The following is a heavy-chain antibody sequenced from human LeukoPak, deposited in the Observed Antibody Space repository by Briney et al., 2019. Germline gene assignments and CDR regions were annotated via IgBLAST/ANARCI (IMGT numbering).Heavy chain of an antibody. CDR1: GYTFTSCA. D-gene: IGHD5-18*01. Sequence: AASVKVSCKASGYTFTSCAMNWVRQAPGQGLEWVGWINTNTGNPTYAQGFTGRFVFSLDTSVSTAYLQISSLKAEDTAVYYCARGRYGYSYGPDDFDYWGQGTLVTVSS. J-gene: IGHJ4*02. CDR3: ARGRYGYSYGPDDFDY. V-gene: IGHV7-4-1*02. CDR2: INTNTGNP.